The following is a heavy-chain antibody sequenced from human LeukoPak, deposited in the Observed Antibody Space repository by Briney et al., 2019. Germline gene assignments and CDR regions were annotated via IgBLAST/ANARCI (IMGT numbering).Heavy chain of an antibody. CDR3: ARVKAVAGIPFDY. J-gene: IGHJ4*02. CDR1: GGSISSSSYY. D-gene: IGHD6-19*01. CDR2: IYYSGST. Sequence: KASETLSLTCTVSGGSISSSSYYWGWIRQPPGKGLEWIGSIYYSGSTYYNPSLKSRVTISVDTSKNQFSLKLSSVTAADTAVYYCARVKAVAGIPFDYWGQGTLVTVSS. V-gene: IGHV4-39*07.